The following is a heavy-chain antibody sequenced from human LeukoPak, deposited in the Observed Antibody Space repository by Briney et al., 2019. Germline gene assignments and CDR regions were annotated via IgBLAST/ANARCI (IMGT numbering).Heavy chain of an antibody. V-gene: IGHV3-23*01. CDR3: ISGYCNAGGCYSSGGDY. D-gene: IGHD2-15*01. CDR1: GFTFSSYA. Sequence: GGSLRLSCAASGFTFSSYAMSWVRQAPGKGLEWVSAISGSGGSTYYADSVKGRFTISRDNSKNTLYLQMNSLKSEDTAVYYCISGYCNAGGCYSSGGDYWGQGTLVTVSS. CDR2: ISGSGGST. J-gene: IGHJ4*02.